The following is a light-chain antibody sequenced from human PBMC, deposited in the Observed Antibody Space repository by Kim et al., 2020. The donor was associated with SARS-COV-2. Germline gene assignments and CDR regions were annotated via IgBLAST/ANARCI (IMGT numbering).Light chain of an antibody. CDR2: GAS. Sequence: PGERVILSCRASQSVSSSYLTWYQQKPGQAPRLLIYGASTRATGIPARFSGSGSGTDFTLTISSLQPEDFAVYYCQQDYNLPFTFGPGTKVDIK. CDR3: QQDYNLPFT. J-gene: IGKJ3*01. V-gene: IGKV3D-7*01. CDR1: QSVSSSY.